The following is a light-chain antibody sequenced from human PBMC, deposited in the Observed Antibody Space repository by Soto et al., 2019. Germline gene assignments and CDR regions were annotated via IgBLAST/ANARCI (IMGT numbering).Light chain of an antibody. CDR3: QQYGDLPFT. J-gene: IGKJ3*01. CDR1: QSVTINS. V-gene: IGKV3-20*01. Sequence: EVVLTQSPGTLSLSPWERAALSCRASQSVTINSLAWYQQKVGQTPRLLIYAASTRASGIPDRFSGSGSGTDFVLTISRLEPEDFAVYYCQQYGDLPFTFGPGTKVDIK. CDR2: AAS.